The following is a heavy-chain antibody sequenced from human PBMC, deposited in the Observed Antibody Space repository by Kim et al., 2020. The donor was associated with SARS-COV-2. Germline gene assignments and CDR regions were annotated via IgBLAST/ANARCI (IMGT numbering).Heavy chain of an antibody. Sequence: VKGRFTNSRENSKNTLYLQMNSLRAEDTAVYYCASRLAVASRYYYGMDVWGQGTTVTVSS. J-gene: IGHJ6*02. D-gene: IGHD6-19*01. V-gene: IGHV3-66*01. CDR3: ASRLAVASRYYYGMDV.